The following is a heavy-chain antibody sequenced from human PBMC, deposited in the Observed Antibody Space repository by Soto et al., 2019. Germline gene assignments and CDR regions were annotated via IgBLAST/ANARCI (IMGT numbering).Heavy chain of an antibody. Sequence: PSETLSLTCSVSGDSISSYFTNWIRQAPGKGLEWIGCIYDSGDANYNPSLKRRVTISLDTSKKQFSLKLSSVTAADTAVYYCVSSRTAVFGDALDIWALGTMVTVSS. CDR3: VSSRTAVFGDALDI. V-gene: IGHV4-59*03. D-gene: IGHD2-21*02. J-gene: IGHJ3*02. CDR2: IYDSGDA. CDR1: GDSISSYF.